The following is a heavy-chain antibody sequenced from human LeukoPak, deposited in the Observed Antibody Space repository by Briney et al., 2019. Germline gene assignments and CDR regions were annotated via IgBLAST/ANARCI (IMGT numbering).Heavy chain of an antibody. D-gene: IGHD3-10*01. J-gene: IGHJ4*02. CDR1: GFTVGTNY. Sequence: GGSLRLSCAASGFTVGTNYVTWVRQAPGKGPEWISFISGGGLTYFADSVKGRFTISRDYSKNTVYLQLNSLRADDTAMYFCARGFGGDLLGYYFDSWGQGTLVTVSS. CDR3: ARGFGGDLLGYYFDS. CDR2: ISGGGLT. V-gene: IGHV3-53*01.